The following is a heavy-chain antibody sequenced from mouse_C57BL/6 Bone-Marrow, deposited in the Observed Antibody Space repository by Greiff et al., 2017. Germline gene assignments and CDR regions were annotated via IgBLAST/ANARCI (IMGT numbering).Heavy chain of an antibody. J-gene: IGHJ1*03. CDR2: IEPSDSYP. D-gene: IGHD1-1*01. V-gene: IGHV1-69*01. CDR3: ARSPITTVVEDWYFDV. CDR1: GYTFTSYW. Sequence: QVQLQQPGAELVMPGASVKLSCKASGYTFTSYWMHWVKQRPGQGLEWIGEIEPSDSYPIYNQKFKGKSTLTVDNSSSTAYMPLSSLTSEDSAVYYCARSPITTVVEDWYFDVWGTGTTVTVSS.